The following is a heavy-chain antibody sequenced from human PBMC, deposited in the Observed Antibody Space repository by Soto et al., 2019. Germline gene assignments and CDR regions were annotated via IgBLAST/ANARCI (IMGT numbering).Heavy chain of an antibody. Sequence: QVQLQQWGAGLLKPSETLSLTCAVYGGSFSGYYWSWIRQTPGKGLEWIGEINDSGSTNNNPSLKGPVSLFVITAKGQFALELGSVAAREPAVFYCSGGVFLWFGGLIRPGGQLQYVDGGGKGTTVTVSS. CDR1: GGSFSGYY. CDR3: SGGVFLWFGGLIRPGGQLQYVDG. CDR2: INDSGST. D-gene: IGHD3-10*01. J-gene: IGHJ6*03. V-gene: IGHV4-34*01.